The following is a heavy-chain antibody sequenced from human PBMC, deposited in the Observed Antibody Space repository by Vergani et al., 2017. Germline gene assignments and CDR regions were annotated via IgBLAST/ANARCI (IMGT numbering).Heavy chain of an antibody. CDR1: GFPLRNHA. Sequence: EVQLLEFGGGLAQPGGFLRLSCAASGFPLRNHAMTWGRQAPGKGLEWVSIISDNGGTTYYADSVKGRFIISRDNSKNTLHLQMNSLRADDTAVYYCTKGSRGYTGYFFDYWRQGTLATVSS. CDR2: ISDNGGTT. CDR3: TKGSRGYTGYFFDY. V-gene: IGHV3-23*01. J-gene: IGHJ4*02. D-gene: IGHD5-12*01.